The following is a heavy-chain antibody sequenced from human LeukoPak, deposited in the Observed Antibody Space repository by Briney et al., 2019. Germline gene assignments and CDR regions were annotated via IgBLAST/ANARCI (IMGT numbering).Heavy chain of an antibody. CDR1: GYTFTSYG. Sequence: GAPVKVSCKASGYTFTSYGISWVRQAPGQGLEWMGWISAYNGNTNYAQKLQGRVTMTTDTSTSTAYMELRSLRSDDTAVYYCARLYYYGSGSYNWFDPWGQGTLVTVSS. D-gene: IGHD3-10*01. J-gene: IGHJ5*02. CDR3: ARLYYYGSGSYNWFDP. CDR2: ISAYNGNT. V-gene: IGHV1-18*04.